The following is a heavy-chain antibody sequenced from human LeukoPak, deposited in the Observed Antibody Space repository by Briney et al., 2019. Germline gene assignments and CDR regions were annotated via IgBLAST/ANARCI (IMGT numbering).Heavy chain of an antibody. V-gene: IGHV4-59*01. J-gene: IGHJ4*02. CDR3: ARETAGDYGDYGSRGVVDY. D-gene: IGHD4-17*01. Sequence: SETLSLTCTVSGASISSYYWSWIRQPPGKGLEWIGYIYYDGSTNYIPSLKSRVTISAETSKNQFSLKLRSVTAADTAVYYCARETAGDYGDYGSRGVVDYWGQGTLVTVSS. CDR1: GASISSYY. CDR2: IYYDGST.